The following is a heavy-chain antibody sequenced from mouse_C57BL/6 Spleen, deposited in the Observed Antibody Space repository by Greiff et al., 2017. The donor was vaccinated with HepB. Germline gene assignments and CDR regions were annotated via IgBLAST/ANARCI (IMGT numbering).Heavy chain of an antibody. CDR1: GFTFSSYG. CDR2: ISSGGSYT. D-gene: IGHD2-4*01. V-gene: IGHV5-6*01. J-gene: IGHJ1*03. CDR3: ARQRDYDGYFDV. Sequence: EVKLVESGGDLVKPGGSLKLSCAASGFTFSSYGMSWVRQTPDKRLEWVATISSGGSYTYYPDSVKGRFTISRDNAKNTLYLQMSSLKSEDTAMYYCARQRDYDGYFDVWGTGTTVTVSS.